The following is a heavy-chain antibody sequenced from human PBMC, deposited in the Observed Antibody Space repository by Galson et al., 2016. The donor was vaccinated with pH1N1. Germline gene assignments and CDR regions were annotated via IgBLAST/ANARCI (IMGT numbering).Heavy chain of an antibody. J-gene: IGHJ2*01. V-gene: IGHV1-8*01. CDR3: ARGPVYWYFDL. Sequence: SVKVSCKASGYTLTSYDINWVRQAAGQGLEWMGWMNPNNGNADYAPKFQGRVTLTRNASINTDYMELSRLTSEDTAVYYCARGPVYWYFDLWGRGTPVIVSS. CDR2: MNPNNGNA. CDR1: GYTLTSYD.